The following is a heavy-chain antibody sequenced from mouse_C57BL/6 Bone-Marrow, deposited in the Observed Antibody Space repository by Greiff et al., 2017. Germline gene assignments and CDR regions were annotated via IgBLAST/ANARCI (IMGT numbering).Heavy chain of an antibody. CDR1: GYSITSGYY. Sequence: EVQLQESGPGLVKPSQSLSLTCSVTGYSITSGYYWNWIRQFPGNKLEWMGYISYDGSNNYNPSLKNRISITRDTSKNQFFLKLNSVTTEDTATYYCARDLSLYYYGSSWGYWGQGTTLTVSS. CDR2: ISYDGSN. V-gene: IGHV3-6*01. CDR3: ARDLSLYYYGSSWGY. J-gene: IGHJ2*01. D-gene: IGHD1-1*01.